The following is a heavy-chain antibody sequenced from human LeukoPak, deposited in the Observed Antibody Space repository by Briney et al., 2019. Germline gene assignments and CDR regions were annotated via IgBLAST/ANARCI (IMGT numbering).Heavy chain of an antibody. CDR3: AKDRIAAAGPDDAFDI. V-gene: IGHV3-30*18. CDR1: GFTFGNYG. D-gene: IGHD6-13*01. Sequence: GSLRLSFSASGFTFGNYGMHWVRQAPGKGLEWVAVISYDGSNKYYADSVKGRFTISRDNSKNTLYLQMNSLRAEDTAVYYCAKDRIAAAGPDDAFDIWGQGTMVTVSS. J-gene: IGHJ3*02. CDR2: ISYDGSNK.